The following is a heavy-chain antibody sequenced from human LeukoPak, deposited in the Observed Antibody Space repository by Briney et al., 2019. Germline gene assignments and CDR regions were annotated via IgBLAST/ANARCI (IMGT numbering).Heavy chain of an antibody. V-gene: IGHV3-23*01. Sequence: GGPLRLSCAASGFPFSSYAMSGVRQAPGKGLEWVSAISGSGGRTYYADSVKGRFTISRDNSKNTLYLQMNSLRAEDTAVYYCAGSGSYYDYYYYGMDVWGKGTTVTVSS. CDR2: ISGSGGRT. D-gene: IGHD3-10*01. CDR1: GFPFSSYA. CDR3: AGSGSYYDYYYYGMDV. J-gene: IGHJ6*04.